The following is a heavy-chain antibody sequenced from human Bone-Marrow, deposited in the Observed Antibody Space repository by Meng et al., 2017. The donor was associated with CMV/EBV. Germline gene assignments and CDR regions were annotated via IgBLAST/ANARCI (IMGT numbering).Heavy chain of an antibody. Sequence: SAGSISSNTYYWSWIRQPAGKGLEWIGRIYTSGSTNYNPSLKSRVTISVDTSKNQFSLKLSSVTAADTAVYYCARKYVDIVAPFDYWGQGTLVTVSS. V-gene: IGHV4-61*02. J-gene: IGHJ4*02. CDR3: ARKYVDIVAPFDY. CDR2: IYTSGST. CDR1: AGSISSNTYY. D-gene: IGHD5-12*01.